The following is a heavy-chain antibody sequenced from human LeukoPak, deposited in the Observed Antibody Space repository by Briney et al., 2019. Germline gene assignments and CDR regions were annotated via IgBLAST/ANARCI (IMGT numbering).Heavy chain of an antibody. D-gene: IGHD6-13*01. Sequence: SETLSLTCSVSGGSISSYHWSWIRQPPGKGLEWIGYIYYSGSTSYNPSLKSRVTISVDTSKNQFSLKLSSVTAADTAVYYCARLTPPAGIWAFDIRGQGTMVTVSS. V-gene: IGHV4-59*01. CDR2: IYYSGST. CDR1: GGSISSYH. J-gene: IGHJ3*02. CDR3: ARLTPPAGIWAFDI.